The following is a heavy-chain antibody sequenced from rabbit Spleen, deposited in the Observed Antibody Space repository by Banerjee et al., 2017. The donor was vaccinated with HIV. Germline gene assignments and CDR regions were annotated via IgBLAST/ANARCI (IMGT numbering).Heavy chain of an antibody. J-gene: IGHJ4*01. D-gene: IGHD2-1*01. CDR2: IDTSDGDT. V-gene: IGHV1S40*01. CDR1: GFSFNNRYY. CDR3: ARGSATMTMVIIGYYLSL. Sequence: QSLEESGGDLVKPGASLTLTCTASGFSFNNRYYMCWVRQAPGKGLEWIACIDTSDGDTDYANWPKGRFTISKASSTTVTLQMTSLTAADTATYFCARGSATMTMVIIGYYLSLWGPGTLVTVS.